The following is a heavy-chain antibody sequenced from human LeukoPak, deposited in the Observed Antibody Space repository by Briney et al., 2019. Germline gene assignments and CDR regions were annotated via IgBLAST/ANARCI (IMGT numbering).Heavy chain of an antibody. V-gene: IGHV3-23*01. CDR2: ISDSGGKT. CDR1: GFTFSNYG. Sequence: GGSLRLSCAASGFTFSNYGMNWVRQAPGKGLEWVSVISDSGGKTHYADSVKGRFTISRDNSENTLYLQMNSLRLEDTAVYYCATRPGYRAFDYWGQGTLVTVSS. CDR3: ATRPGYRAFDY. J-gene: IGHJ4*02. D-gene: IGHD1-1*01.